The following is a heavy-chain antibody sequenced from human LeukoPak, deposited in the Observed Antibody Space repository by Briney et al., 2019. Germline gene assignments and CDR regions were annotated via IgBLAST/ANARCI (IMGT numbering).Heavy chain of an antibody. Sequence: GGSLRLSCAVSGFTFSSYAMSWVRQAPGKGLEWVGRIKSKTDGGTTDYAAPVKGRFTISRDDSKNTLYLQMNSLKTEDTAVYYCTTMDEDPLVPWGQGTLVTVSS. CDR3: TTMDEDPLVP. D-gene: IGHD2-15*01. CDR2: IKSKTDGGTT. J-gene: IGHJ5*02. CDR1: GFTFSSYA. V-gene: IGHV3-15*01.